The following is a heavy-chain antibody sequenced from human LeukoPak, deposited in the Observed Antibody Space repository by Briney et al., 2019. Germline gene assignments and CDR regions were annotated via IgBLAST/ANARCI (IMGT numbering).Heavy chain of an antibody. D-gene: IGHD5-12*01. V-gene: IGHV3-23*01. Sequence: GGSLRPSCAASGFTFSSYAMSWVRQAPGKGLEWVSGISDNGGAAYYADSVKGRFTISRDNSRNTLYLQMNSLGADDTAVYYCAKALGDYSAYRTRVFDCWGQGTLVTVSS. J-gene: IGHJ4*02. CDR1: GFTFSSYA. CDR3: AKALGDYSAYRTRVFDC. CDR2: ISDNGGAA.